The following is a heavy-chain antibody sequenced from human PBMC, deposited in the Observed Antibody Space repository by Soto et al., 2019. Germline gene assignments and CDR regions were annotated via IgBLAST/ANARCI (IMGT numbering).Heavy chain of an antibody. V-gene: IGHV3-48*01. CDR1: GFTFSVYS. Sequence: GGSLRLSCAASGFTFSVYSMNWVRQAPGKGLEWLSYISSSSSTIYYADSAKGRFTISRDNAKNSLYLQMNSLRAEDTAVYYCARASGSGSSYNVVDYWGQGTLVTVS. CDR3: ARASGSGSSYNVVDY. CDR2: ISSSSSTI. D-gene: IGHD3-10*01. J-gene: IGHJ4*02.